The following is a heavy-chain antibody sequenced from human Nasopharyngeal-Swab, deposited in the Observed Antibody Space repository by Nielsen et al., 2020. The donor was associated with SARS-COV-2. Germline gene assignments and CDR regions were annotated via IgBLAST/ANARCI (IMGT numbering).Heavy chain of an antibody. CDR2: IYYSGST. CDR3: ARFNIAARFIYYYYGMDV. CDR1: GGSISSSSYY. Sequence: SETLSLTCTVSGGSISSSSYYWGWIRQPPGKGLEWIGNIYYSGSTYYNPSLKSRVTISVDTSKNQFSLKLSSVTAADTAVYYCARFNIAARFIYYYYGMDVWGQGTTVTVSS. V-gene: IGHV4-39*01. J-gene: IGHJ6*02. D-gene: IGHD6-6*01.